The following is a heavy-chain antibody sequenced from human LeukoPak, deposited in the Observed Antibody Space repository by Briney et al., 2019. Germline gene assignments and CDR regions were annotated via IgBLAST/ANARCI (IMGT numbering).Heavy chain of an antibody. CDR1: GGTFSSYA. Sequence: GASVKVSCKASGGTFSSYAISWVRQAPGKGLEWMGGIIPIFGTANYAQKFQGRVTITADESTSTAYMELSSLRSEDTAVYYCARGPILRFLDWWNYMDVWGKGTTVTVSS. CDR3: ARGPILRFLDWWNYMDV. J-gene: IGHJ6*03. CDR2: IIPIFGTA. D-gene: IGHD3-3*01. V-gene: IGHV1-69*13.